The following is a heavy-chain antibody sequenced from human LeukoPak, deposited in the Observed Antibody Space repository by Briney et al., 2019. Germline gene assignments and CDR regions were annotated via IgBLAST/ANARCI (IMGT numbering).Heavy chain of an antibody. V-gene: IGHV1-46*01. CDR3: ARDNSVGDITWWFDP. J-gene: IGHJ5*02. CDR2: ISPTGTTT. CDR1: GYTFTSYD. Sequence: ASVKVSCKASGYTFTSYDINWVRQAPGQELEWVGLISPTGTTTLYAQKFQGRVTLTRDMSTSTDYMELRSLKSEDTAVYYCARDNSVGDITWWFDPWGQGTLVTVSS. D-gene: IGHD1-26*01.